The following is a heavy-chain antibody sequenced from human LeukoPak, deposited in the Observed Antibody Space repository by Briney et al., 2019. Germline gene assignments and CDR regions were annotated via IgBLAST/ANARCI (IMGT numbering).Heavy chain of an antibody. Sequence: PGGSLRLSCTASGFTFGDYAMSWFRQAPGKGLEWVSAISGSGGSTYYADSVKGRFTISRDNSKNTLYLQMNSLRAEDTAVYYCAKDGPYWNDGDYFDYWGQGTLVTVSS. CDR2: ISGSGGST. J-gene: IGHJ4*02. CDR3: AKDGPYWNDGDYFDY. V-gene: IGHV3-23*01. CDR1: GFTFGDYA. D-gene: IGHD1-1*01.